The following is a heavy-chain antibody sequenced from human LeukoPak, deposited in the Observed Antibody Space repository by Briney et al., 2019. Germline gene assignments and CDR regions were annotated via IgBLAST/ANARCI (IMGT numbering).Heavy chain of an antibody. CDR3: ARHSETIVGSVDS. Sequence: SETLSLTCAVSDSSIRSAYYWGWIRQPPGKGLEWIGSIYHSGSTYYKPSLQSRVTISLETFKNQFSLKLISVTAADTAVYYCARHSETIVGSVDSWGQGILVTVSS. CDR2: IYHSGST. V-gene: IGHV4-38-2*01. CDR1: DSSIRSAYY. J-gene: IGHJ4*02. D-gene: IGHD3-3*01.